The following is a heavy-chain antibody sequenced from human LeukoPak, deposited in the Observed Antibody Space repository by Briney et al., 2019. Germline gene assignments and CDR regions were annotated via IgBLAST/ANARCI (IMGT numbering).Heavy chain of an antibody. CDR2: VNPQGSDT. CDR1: GFTFSSYW. D-gene: IGHD6-19*01. Sequence: AGGSLRRSCAASGFTFSSYWMHWVRQAPGKGLVWVSRVNPQGSDTSYTDSVKGRFTISRDNAKDSLHLQMDNLRAEDTAVYYCARARWSSTGWFLGYWGQGTLVAVSS. J-gene: IGHJ4*02. CDR3: ARARWSSTGWFLGY. V-gene: IGHV3-74*01.